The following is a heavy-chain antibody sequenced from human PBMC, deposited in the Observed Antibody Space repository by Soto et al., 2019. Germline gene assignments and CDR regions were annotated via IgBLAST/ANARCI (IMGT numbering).Heavy chain of an antibody. CDR2: IYYSGST. CDR1: GGSISSGGYY. J-gene: IGHJ5*02. Sequence: SETLSLTCTVSGGSISSGGYYWSWIRQHPGKGLEWIGYIYYSGSTYYNPSLKSRVTISVDTSKNQFSLKLSSVTAADTAVYYCARAGIVLVPAAIGMYNWFDPWGQGTLVTVSS. CDR3: ARAGIVLVPAAIGMYNWFDP. V-gene: IGHV4-31*03. D-gene: IGHD2-2*01.